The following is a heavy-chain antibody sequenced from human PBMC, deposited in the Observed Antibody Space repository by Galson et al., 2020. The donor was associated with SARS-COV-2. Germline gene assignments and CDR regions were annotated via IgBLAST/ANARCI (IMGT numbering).Heavy chain of an antibody. J-gene: IGHJ3*02. CDR1: GYTFTGYY. CDR3: ARDGTAMVTNGFDI. V-gene: IGHV1-2*02. CDR2: INPNSGGT. Sequence: ASVKVSCKASGYTFTGYYMHWVRQAPGQGLEWMGWINPNSGGTNYAQKFQGRATMTRDTSISIAYMELSRLRSDDTAVYYCARDGTAMVTNGFDIWGQGTMVTVSS. D-gene: IGHD5-18*01.